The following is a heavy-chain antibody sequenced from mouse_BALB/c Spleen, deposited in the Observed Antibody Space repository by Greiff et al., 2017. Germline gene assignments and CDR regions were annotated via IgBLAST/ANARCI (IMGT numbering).Heavy chain of an antibody. CDR3: ASNYVPYYYAMDY. D-gene: IGHD2-1*01. J-gene: IGHJ4*01. Sequence: EVQVVESGGGLVQPGGSRKLSCAASGFTFSSFGMHWVRQAPEKGLEWVAYISSGSSTIYYADTVKGRFTISRDNPKNTLFLQMTSLRSEDTAMYYCASNYVPYYYAMDYWGQGTSVTVSS. CDR1: GFTFSSFG. CDR2: ISSGSSTI. V-gene: IGHV5-17*02.